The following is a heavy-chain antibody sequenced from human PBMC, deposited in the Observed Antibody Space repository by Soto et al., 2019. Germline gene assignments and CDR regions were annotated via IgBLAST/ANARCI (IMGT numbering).Heavy chain of an antibody. J-gene: IGHJ4*02. Sequence: QVQLVQSGAEVKKPGASVKVSCKASGDTFTDYYIHWVRQAPGQGLEWLGTVNPSGGHTTYAQHFMGRMTMTRDTSTSTLYRELASLTSEDTAIYFCARGGHVVVVTAALDYGGQGTLVTVSS. V-gene: IGHV1-46*01. CDR1: GDTFTDYY. CDR2: VNPSGGHT. D-gene: IGHD2-21*02. CDR3: ARGGHVVVVTAALDY.